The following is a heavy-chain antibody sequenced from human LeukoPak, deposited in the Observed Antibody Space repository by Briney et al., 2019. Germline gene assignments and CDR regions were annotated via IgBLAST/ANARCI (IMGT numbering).Heavy chain of an antibody. CDR1: GYTFTSYD. J-gene: IGHJ4*02. CDR2: MNPNSGNT. Sequence: ASVKVSCKASGYTFTSYDINWVRQATGQGLEWMGWMNPNSGNTGYAQKFQGRVTMTRNTPISTAYMELSSLRSEDTAVYYCARGRTWSIAAAGNDYWGQGTLVTVSS. V-gene: IGHV1-8*01. CDR3: ARGRTWSIAAAGNDY. D-gene: IGHD6-13*01.